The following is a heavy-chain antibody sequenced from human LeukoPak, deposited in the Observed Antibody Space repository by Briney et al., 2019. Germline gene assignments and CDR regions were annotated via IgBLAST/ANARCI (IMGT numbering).Heavy chain of an antibody. CDR1: GYTFTSYG. V-gene: IGHV1-18*04. CDR3: ARAPITMVRGVIVDSKTNFDY. Sequence: ASVKVSCTASGYTFTSYGISWVRQAPGPGLEWMGWIRAYNGNTNYAQKLQCRVTMTTDTSTSTAYMELRSLRSDDTAVYYCARAPITMVRGVIVDSKTNFDYWGQGTLVTVSS. J-gene: IGHJ4*02. D-gene: IGHD3-10*01. CDR2: IRAYNGNT.